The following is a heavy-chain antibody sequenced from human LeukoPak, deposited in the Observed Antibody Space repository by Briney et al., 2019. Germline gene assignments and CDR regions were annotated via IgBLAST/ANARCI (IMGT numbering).Heavy chain of an antibody. CDR2: VSAYNVNT. CDR1: GGTFSSYA. D-gene: IGHD3-22*01. Sequence: ASVKVSCEASGGTFSSYAISWVRQAPGQGLEWMGWVSAYNVNTNYAQKFQGRVTMTTDTSTSTAYMELRSLKSDDTAVYFCARPYDTSGYYNYYLDYWGQGTLVTVSS. V-gene: IGHV1-18*01. J-gene: IGHJ4*02. CDR3: ARPYDTSGYYNYYLDY.